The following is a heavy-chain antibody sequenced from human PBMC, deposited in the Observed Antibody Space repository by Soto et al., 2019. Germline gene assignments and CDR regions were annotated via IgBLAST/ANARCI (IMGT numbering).Heavy chain of an antibody. J-gene: IGHJ4*02. V-gene: IGHV1-69*08. CDR1: GGTFSPYT. CDR2: IIPFLGVK. Sequence: QVQLVQSGAEVKKPGSSVKVSCKASGGTFSPYTINWVRQAPGQGLEWMGRIIPFLGVKNYEQKFQARVPIAADKSPPTAYMEQSGLRFEDTAVYYCAKDWESTVSTWSFGAFWGRGTLVTVSS. D-gene: IGHD3-10*01. CDR3: AKDWESTVSTWSFGAF.